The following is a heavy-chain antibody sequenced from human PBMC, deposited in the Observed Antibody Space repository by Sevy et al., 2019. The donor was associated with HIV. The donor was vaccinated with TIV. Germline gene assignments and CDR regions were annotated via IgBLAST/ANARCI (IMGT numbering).Heavy chain of an antibody. CDR2: IYYSGST. V-gene: IGHV4-59*01. J-gene: IGHJ5*02. D-gene: IGHD2-2*01. CDR3: ARAWDIVVVPAATGGFVGWFDP. CDR1: GGSISSYY. Sequence: SETLSLTCTVSGGSISSYYWSWIRQPPGKGLEWIGYIYYSGSTNYNPSLKSRVTISVDTSKNQFSLKLSSVTAADTAVYYCARAWDIVVVPAATGGFVGWFDPWGQGTLVTVSS.